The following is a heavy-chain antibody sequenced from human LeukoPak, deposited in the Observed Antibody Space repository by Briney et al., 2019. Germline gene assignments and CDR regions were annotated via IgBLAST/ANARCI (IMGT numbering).Heavy chain of an antibody. V-gene: IGHV4-59*02. D-gene: IGHD1-26*01. CDR2: FLYSGTT. CDR1: NGAVKNYY. J-gene: IGHJ4*02. CDR3: ATLVYSGSRYHFDT. Sequence: SESLSLTCSVSNGAVKNYYWTWIRQPPGQGLEWIGNFLYSGTTTYRASLDSRLIISVDNSKNTVSLKLFSVTAADTAVYYCATLVYSGSRYHFDTWGQGTLVTVSS.